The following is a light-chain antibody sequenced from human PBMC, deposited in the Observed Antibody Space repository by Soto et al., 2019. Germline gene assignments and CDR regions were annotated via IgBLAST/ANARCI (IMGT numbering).Light chain of an antibody. CDR3: QQYGSSPWT. Sequence: EIVLTQSPGTLSLSPGERATLSCRASQSVSSNYLAWYQQKPGQAPRLLIYGASRRATGIPDRFSGSASGTDFTVIISRLEPEDFAVYYCQQYGSSPWTFGQGTKVEFK. CDR2: GAS. J-gene: IGKJ1*01. V-gene: IGKV3-20*01. CDR1: QSVSSNY.